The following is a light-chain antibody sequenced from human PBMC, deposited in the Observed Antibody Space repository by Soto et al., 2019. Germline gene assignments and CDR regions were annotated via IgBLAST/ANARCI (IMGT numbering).Light chain of an antibody. J-gene: IGKJ3*01. CDR2: RTS. CDR1: QSISTTY. V-gene: IGKV3-20*01. CDR3: QHYGDSAPFT. Sequence: EVVLTQYPGTLSLSPGERATLSFGTSQSISTTYLAWYQQKPGQAPRLLMSRTSRRATGIPDRFSGSGSGTDFTLSISRLEPEDFAVYYCQHYGDSAPFTFGPGTKVDIK.